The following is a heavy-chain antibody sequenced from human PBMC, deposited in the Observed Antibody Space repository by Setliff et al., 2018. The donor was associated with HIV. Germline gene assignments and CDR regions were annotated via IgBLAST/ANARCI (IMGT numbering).Heavy chain of an antibody. CDR3: ARSQPDTIFGVVVSDS. D-gene: IGHD3-3*01. Sequence: SETLSLTCTVSGGSISSGAYLWAWIRQPAGKGLEWIGRIFRAGNATYSPSLKSRATMSIDASQNQFSLKLKHVTAADTAVYYCARSQPDTIFGVVVSDSWGQGTLVTVSS. J-gene: IGHJ4*02. CDR1: GGSISSGAYL. CDR2: IFRAGNA. V-gene: IGHV4-61*02.